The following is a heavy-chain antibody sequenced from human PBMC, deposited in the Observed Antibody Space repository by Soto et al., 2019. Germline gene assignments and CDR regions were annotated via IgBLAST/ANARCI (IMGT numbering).Heavy chain of an antibody. Sequence: QVQLQEPGPGLVRPSETLSLTCTVSGGSISSSGWYWAWIRQRPGKGLEWIGSKHYSGTTYNNPSLQSRVTISVDTSKNQFSLKVTSVTAAGAAVYYCAKTRGRSHSLDYWGQGTLVTVSS. J-gene: IGHJ4*02. CDR3: AKTRGRSHSLDY. CDR1: GGSISSSGWY. CDR2: KHYSGTT. D-gene: IGHD1-26*01. V-gene: IGHV4-39*01.